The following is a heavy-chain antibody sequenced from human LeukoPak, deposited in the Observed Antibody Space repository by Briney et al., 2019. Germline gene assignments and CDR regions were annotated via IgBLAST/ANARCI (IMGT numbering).Heavy chain of an antibody. CDR2: IYYSGST. D-gene: IGHD3-22*01. Sequence: SETLSLTCTVSGGSISSSSYYWGWIRQPPGKGLEWIGSIYYSGSTYYNPSLKSRVTISVDTSKNQFSLKLSSVTAADTAVYYCARDPLDSSGYYPTYYFDYWGQGTLVTVSS. CDR3: ARDPLDSSGYYPTYYFDY. CDR1: GGSISSSSYY. J-gene: IGHJ4*02. V-gene: IGHV4-39*07.